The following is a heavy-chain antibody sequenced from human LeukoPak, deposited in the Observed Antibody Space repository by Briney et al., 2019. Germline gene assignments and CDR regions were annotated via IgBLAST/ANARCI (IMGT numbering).Heavy chain of an antibody. CDR3: ARHVSTSESENFDY. J-gene: IGHJ4*02. CDR2: IYTSGST. V-gene: IGHV4-4*07. CDR1: GSSISSYY. Sequence: PSETLSLTCTVSGSSISSYYWSWIRQPAGKGLEWIGRIYTSGSTNYNPSLKSRVTMSVDTSKNQFSLKLSSVTAADTAVYYCARHVSTSESENFDYWGQGTLVTVSS. D-gene: IGHD3-10*02.